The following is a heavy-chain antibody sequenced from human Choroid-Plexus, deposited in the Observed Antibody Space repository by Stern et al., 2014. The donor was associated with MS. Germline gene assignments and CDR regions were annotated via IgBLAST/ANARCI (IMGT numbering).Heavy chain of an antibody. CDR3: ARDSRHYDASYYFDS. J-gene: IGHJ4*02. CDR1: GGTFSSYA. Sequence: QVQLVQSGAEVKKPGSSGKVSCKASGGTFSSYAINWVRQAPGQGPEWMGGXIPIFGTANYAQKFQGRVTITADESTSTAYMELSSLRSEDTAVYYCARDSRHYDASYYFDSWGQGTLVTVSS. V-gene: IGHV1-69*01. D-gene: IGHD3-16*01. CDR2: XIPIFGTA.